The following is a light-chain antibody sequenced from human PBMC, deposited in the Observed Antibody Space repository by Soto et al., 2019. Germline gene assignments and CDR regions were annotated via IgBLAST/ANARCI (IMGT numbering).Light chain of an antibody. V-gene: IGKV3-15*01. J-gene: IGKJ4*01. CDR2: DAS. CDR1: QSVSTN. CDR3: QQYNSWPLT. Sequence: ETVMTQSPATLSVSPGERATLSCRASQSVSTNLAWYQQKPGQTPRLLIYDASIRATSGPANFSGSGSGTEFTLTIGSLQSEDFAVYYCQQYNSWPLTFGGGTKVDIK.